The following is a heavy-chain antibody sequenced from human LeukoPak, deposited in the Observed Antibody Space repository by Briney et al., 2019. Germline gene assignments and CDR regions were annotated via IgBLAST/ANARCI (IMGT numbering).Heavy chain of an antibody. CDR3: VSSYGGYVLDY. D-gene: IGHD5-12*01. V-gene: IGHV4-39*07. J-gene: IGHJ4*02. CDR2: VYHSGSI. Sequence: SETLSLTCTVSGGSISSSSYYWGWIRQPPGKGLEWIGRVYHSGSINYNPSLKSRVTISVDTSKNQFSLNLSSVTAADTAVYYCVSSYGGYVLDYWGQGTLVIVSS. CDR1: GGSISSSSYY.